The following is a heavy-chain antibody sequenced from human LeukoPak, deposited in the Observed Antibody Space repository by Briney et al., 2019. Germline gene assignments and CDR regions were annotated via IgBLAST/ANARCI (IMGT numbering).Heavy chain of an antibody. V-gene: IGHV4-59*01. D-gene: IGHD3-10*01. J-gene: IGHJ5*02. Sequence: SETLSLTCTVSGGSISGYYWSWIRQPPGKGLEWIAYIYYNGISNYNPSLKSRVIISVDSSKNQFSLKLTSVTAADTAVYYCARDLNSYGSGSYWGYWFDPWGQGTLVTVSS. CDR2: IYYNGIS. CDR1: GGSISGYY. CDR3: ARDLNSYGSGSYWGYWFDP.